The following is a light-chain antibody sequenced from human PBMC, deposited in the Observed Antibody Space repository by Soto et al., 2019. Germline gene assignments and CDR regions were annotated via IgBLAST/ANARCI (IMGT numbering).Light chain of an antibody. CDR1: QSVSSSY. CDR2: GAS. Sequence: EIVLTQSPGTLSLSPGERATLSCRASQSVSSSYLAWYQQKPGQAPRLLIYGASSRATGIPDRFSGSGSGPDFPLTISRLEPEDFQVYYCQQYGSSPETFGPGTKVEIK. J-gene: IGKJ1*01. CDR3: QQYGSSPET. V-gene: IGKV3-20*01.